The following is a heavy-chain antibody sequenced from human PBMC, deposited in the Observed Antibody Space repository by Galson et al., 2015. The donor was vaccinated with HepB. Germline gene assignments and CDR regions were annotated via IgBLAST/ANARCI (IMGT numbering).Heavy chain of an antibody. Sequence: CAISGDSVSSNSAAWNWIRQFPSRGLEWLGRTYYRSKWYNDYAVSVKSRITINPDTSKNQFSLQLNSVTPEDTAVYYCARILASCSSTSCYRASYYYYYMDVWGKGTTVTVSS. V-gene: IGHV6-1*01. J-gene: IGHJ6*03. CDR1: GDSVSSNSAA. D-gene: IGHD2-2*02. CDR3: ARILASCSSTSCYRASYYYYYMDV. CDR2: TYYRSKWYN.